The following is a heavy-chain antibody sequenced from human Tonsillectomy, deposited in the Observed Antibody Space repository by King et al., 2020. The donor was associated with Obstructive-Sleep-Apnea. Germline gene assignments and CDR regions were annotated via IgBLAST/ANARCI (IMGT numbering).Heavy chain of an antibody. Sequence: VQLVESGGGVVQPGRSLRLSCAASGFSFSTYAMHWVRPAPGKGLKGVALTSYDGSNKYYAYSVKGRFTISRDNSWNTLYLQMSSLRAEDTAGYYCARGGYGSGSYNYYGMDVWGQGTTVTVSS. CDR2: TSYDGSNK. D-gene: IGHD3-10*01. J-gene: IGHJ6*02. CDR1: GFSFSTYA. V-gene: IGHV3-30*04. CDR3: ARGGYGSGSYNYYGMDV.